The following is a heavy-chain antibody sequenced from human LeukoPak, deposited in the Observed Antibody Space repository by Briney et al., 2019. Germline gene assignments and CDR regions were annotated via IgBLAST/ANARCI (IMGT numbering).Heavy chain of an antibody. CDR3: ARGLVVVFDY. CDR2: INHSGST. Sequence: PSETLSLTCAVYGGSFSGYYWSWIRQPPGKGLEWIGEINHSGSTYYNPSLKSRVTISVDTSKNQFSLKLSSVTAADTAVYYCARGLVVVFDYWGQGTLVTVSS. J-gene: IGHJ4*02. CDR1: GGSFSGYY. D-gene: IGHD3-22*01. V-gene: IGHV4-34*01.